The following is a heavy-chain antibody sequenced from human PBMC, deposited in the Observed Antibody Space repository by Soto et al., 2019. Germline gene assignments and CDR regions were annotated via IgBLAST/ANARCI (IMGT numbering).Heavy chain of an antibody. J-gene: IGHJ4*02. Sequence: EVQLVESGGGLVQPGGSLRLSCAASGFTFSSYWMSWVRQAPGKGLEWVANIKQDGSEKYYVDSVKGRFTISRDNAKNSLYLQMNSLRAEDAAVYYCARAPYRSSWYYFDYWGQGTLVTVSS. CDR2: IKQDGSEK. D-gene: IGHD6-13*01. CDR3: ARAPYRSSWYYFDY. V-gene: IGHV3-7*01. CDR1: GFTFSSYW.